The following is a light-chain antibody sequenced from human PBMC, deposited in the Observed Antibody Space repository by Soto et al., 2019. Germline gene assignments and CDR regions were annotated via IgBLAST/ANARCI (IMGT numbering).Light chain of an antibody. J-gene: IGKJ5*01. Sequence: EIVLTQSPGTLSLAPGERATLSCRASQSVSSSYLAWYQQKPGQPPRLLIYGASSRATGIPDRFSGSGSVTDFTLTISRLEPKDFAVFYCQHYDSLPITFGQGTRLEIK. CDR1: QSVSSSY. CDR2: GAS. V-gene: IGKV3-20*01. CDR3: QHYDSLPIT.